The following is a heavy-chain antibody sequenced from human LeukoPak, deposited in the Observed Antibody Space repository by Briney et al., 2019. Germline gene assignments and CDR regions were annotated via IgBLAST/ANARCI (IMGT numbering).Heavy chain of an antibody. CDR1: GFTFDDYA. D-gene: IGHD6-13*01. CDR3: AKVQQLAPYYYYYMNV. CDR2: ISGSGGST. J-gene: IGHJ6*03. V-gene: IGHV3-23*01. Sequence: GGSLRLSCAASGFTFDDYAMHWVRQAPGKGLEWVSSISGSGGSTYYADSVKGRFTISRDNSKNTLYLQVHSLRAEDTAVYYCAKVQQLAPYYYYYMNVWGKGATVTISS.